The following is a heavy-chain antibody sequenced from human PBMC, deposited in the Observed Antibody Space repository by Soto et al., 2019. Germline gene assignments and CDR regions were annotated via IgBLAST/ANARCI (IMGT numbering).Heavy chain of an antibody. J-gene: IGHJ4*02. CDR3: ARLIAAAGGNRAY. Sequence: QLQLQESGPGLVKPSETLSLTCTVSGGSISTSSYYWGWIRQPPGKGLEWIGSIYYSGSTDYNPSLKSRVSISADTSKSQSSLKLSSVTAADTAVYYCARLIAAAGGNRAYWGQGTLDTVSS. D-gene: IGHD6-13*01. CDR1: GGSISTSSYY. V-gene: IGHV4-39*01. CDR2: IYYSGST.